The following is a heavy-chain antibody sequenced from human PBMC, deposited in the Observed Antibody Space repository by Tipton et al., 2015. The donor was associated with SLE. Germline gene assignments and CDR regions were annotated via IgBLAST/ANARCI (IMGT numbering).Heavy chain of an antibody. CDR1: GFTFSSYS. CDR3: ARDGCSGGSGPGAIDI. CDR2: ISSSSSYI. Sequence: GSLRLSCAASGFTFSSYSMNWARQAPGKGLEWVSSISSSSSYIYYADSVKGRFTISRDNAKNSLYLQMNSLRAEDTAVYYCARDGCSGGSGPGAIDIWGQGTMGTGSS. J-gene: IGHJ3*02. D-gene: IGHD2-15*01. V-gene: IGHV3-21*03.